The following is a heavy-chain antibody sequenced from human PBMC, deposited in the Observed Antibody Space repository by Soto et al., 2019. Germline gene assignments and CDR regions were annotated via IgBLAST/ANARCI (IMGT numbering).Heavy chain of an antibody. CDR3: AKSRVVVTAALFDY. CDR2: ISYDGNNK. J-gene: IGHJ4*02. Sequence: QVQLVESGGGVVQPGRSLRLSCAASEFIFSTYDMHWVRQAPGKGLEWVASISYDGNNKYYGDSVKGRFTISRDNSKNTVVLQMNSLGHEDTAVYYCAKSRVVVTAALFDYWGRGTLVTVSS. V-gene: IGHV3-30*18. D-gene: IGHD2-21*02. CDR1: EFIFSTYD.